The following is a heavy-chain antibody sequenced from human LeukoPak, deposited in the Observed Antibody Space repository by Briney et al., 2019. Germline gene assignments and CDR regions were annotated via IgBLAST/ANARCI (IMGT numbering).Heavy chain of an antibody. V-gene: IGHV3-21*03. CDR1: GFTFSSYS. D-gene: IGHD3-22*01. J-gene: IGHJ3*02. CDR2: ITSSSSYI. CDR3: TTGRFYDSSGYPGRNAFDI. Sequence: PGGSLRLSCAASGFTFSSYSMNWVRQAPGKGLEWVSSITSSSSYIYYADSVKGRFTISRDNAKNSLYLQMNSLKTEDTAVYYCTTGRFYDSSGYPGRNAFDIWGQGTMVTVSS.